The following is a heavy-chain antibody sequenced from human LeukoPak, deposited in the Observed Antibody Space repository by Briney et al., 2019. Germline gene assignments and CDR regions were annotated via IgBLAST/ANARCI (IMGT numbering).Heavy chain of an antibody. V-gene: IGHV3-48*02. CDR3: ARGDIVAMDY. D-gene: IGHD5-12*01. CDR1: GFTFSNYI. J-gene: IGHJ4*02. Sequence: GGSLRLSCAASGFTFSNYIMNWVRQAPGKGLEWVSYISGSSSTIYYADSVKGRFTLSRDNAKNSLHLQMNSLRDEDTAVYYCARGDIVAMDYWGQGTLVTVSS. CDR2: ISGSSSTI.